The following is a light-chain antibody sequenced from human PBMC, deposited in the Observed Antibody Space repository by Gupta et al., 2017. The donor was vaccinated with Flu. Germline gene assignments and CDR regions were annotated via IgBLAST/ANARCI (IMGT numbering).Light chain of an antibody. Sequence: DVVMTQTPLSLSVIPGQPASISCRSSQSLLYSDGKTYLYWYVQRPGQPPQPLIYEVSNRFSGVSDRFSGSGSGTDFTLKISRVEAEDVGVYYCMQNTHLPWTFGRGTKVEIK. CDR2: EVS. V-gene: IGKV2D-29*01. CDR3: MQNTHLPWT. CDR1: QSLLYSDGKTY. J-gene: IGKJ1*01.